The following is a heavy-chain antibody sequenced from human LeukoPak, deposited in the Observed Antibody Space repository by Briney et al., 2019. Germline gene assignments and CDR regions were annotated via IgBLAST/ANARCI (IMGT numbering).Heavy chain of an antibody. CDR1: GGSISSYY. J-gene: IGHJ4*02. D-gene: IGHD6-19*01. CDR3: ASGAVAGIFDY. CDR2: IYYSGST. Sequence: SETLSLACTVSGGSISSYYWSWIRQPPGKGLEWIGYIYYSGSTNYNPSLKSRVTISVDTSKNQFSLKLSSVTAADTAVYYCASGAVAGIFDYWGQGTLVTVSS. V-gene: IGHV4-59*01.